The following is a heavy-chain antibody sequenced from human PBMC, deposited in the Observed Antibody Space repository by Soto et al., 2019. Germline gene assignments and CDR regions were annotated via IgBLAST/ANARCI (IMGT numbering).Heavy chain of an antibody. CDR2: IIPIFGTA. CDR1: GGTFSSYA. CDR3: ARDQDCSGGSCYSSGSGWFDP. D-gene: IGHD2-15*01. Sequence: VASVKVSCKASGGTFSSYAISWVRQAPGQGXEWMGGIIPIFGTANYAQKFQGRVTITADESTSTAYMELSSLRSEDTAVYYCARDQDCSGGSCYSSGSGWFDPWGQGTLVTVFS. J-gene: IGHJ5*02. V-gene: IGHV1-69*13.